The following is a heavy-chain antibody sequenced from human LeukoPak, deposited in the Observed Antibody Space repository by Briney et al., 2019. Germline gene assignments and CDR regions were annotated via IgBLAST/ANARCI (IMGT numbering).Heavy chain of an antibody. V-gene: IGHV3-74*01. CDR1: GFTFSNYW. CDR3: AREGGEQELAN. J-gene: IGHJ4*02. D-gene: IGHD6-13*01. CDR2: LNGDGSQT. Sequence: PGGSLRLSCAASGFTFSNYWMHWVRQAPGKGLVWLSRLNGDGSQTRYADSVKGRFNISRDNAKNTVYLQMNSLRGEDTAVYFCAREGGEQELANWGQGTLVTVSS.